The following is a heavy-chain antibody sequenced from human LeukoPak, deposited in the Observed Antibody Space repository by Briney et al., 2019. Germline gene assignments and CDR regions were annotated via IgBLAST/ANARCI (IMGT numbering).Heavy chain of an antibody. CDR1: GFTFSSYA. CDR2: ISYDGSNK. D-gene: IGHD3-3*01. V-gene: IGHV3-30-3*01. CDR3: ARVSQYYDFWSGYFDY. J-gene: IGHJ4*02. Sequence: GGSLRLSCAASGFTFSSYAMHWVRQAPGKGLEWVAVISYDGSNKYYADSVKGRFTISRDNSKNTLYLQMNSLRAEDTAVYYCARVSQYYDFWSGYFDYWGQGTLVTVSS.